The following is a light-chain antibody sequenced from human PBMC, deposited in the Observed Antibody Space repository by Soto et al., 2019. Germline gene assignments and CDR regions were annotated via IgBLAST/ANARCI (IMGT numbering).Light chain of an antibody. V-gene: IGLV2-14*01. Sequence: QSALTQPASVSGSPGQSITISCNGTSSDVGGYNYVSWYQQHPGKAPKLVIYDVSNRPLGISNRFSGSKSGTTASLTISGLQAEDEAFYYCSSYTNTNTLEAVVFGGGTQLTVL. CDR1: SSDVGGYNY. CDR2: DVS. J-gene: IGLJ2*01. CDR3: SSYTNTNTLEAVV.